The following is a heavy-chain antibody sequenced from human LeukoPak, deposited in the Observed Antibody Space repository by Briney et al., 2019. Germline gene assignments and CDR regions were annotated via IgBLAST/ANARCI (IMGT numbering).Heavy chain of an antibody. CDR3: ARTQSSGIVGATTQFEY. V-gene: IGHV4-38-2*01. J-gene: IGHJ4*02. CDR2: MYHSGST. D-gene: IGHD1-26*01. CDR1: GYSISSGYH. Sequence: SETLSLTCAVSGYSISSGYHWGWVRQPPGTGLEWIGSMYHSGSTYYKPSLKSRVTISVDTSKNQFSLKLTSVTAADTAVYFCARTQSSGIVGATTQFEYWGQGTLVTVSS.